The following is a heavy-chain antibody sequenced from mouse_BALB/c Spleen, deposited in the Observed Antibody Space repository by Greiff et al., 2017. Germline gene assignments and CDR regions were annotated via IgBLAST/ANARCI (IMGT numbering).Heavy chain of an antibody. V-gene: IGHV5-4*02. J-gene: IGHJ4*01. D-gene: IGHD2-4*01. CDR3: ARVRLHAMDY. Sequence: EVKLVESGGGLVKPGGSLKLSCAASGFTFSDYYMYWVRQTPEKRLEWVATISDGGSYTYYPDSVKGRFTISRDNAKNNLYLQMSSLKSEDTAMYYCARVRLHAMDYWGQGTSVTVSS. CDR2: ISDGGSYT. CDR1: GFTFSDYY.